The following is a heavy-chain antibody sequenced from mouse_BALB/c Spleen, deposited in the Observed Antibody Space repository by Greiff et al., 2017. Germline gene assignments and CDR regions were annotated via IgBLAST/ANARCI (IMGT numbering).Heavy chain of an antibody. J-gene: IGHJ3*01. CDR3: ARGGLRAWFAY. Sequence: QVQLQQSGAELVRPGTSVKVSCKASGYAFTNYLIEWVKQRPGQGLEWIGVINPGSGGTNYNEKFKGKATLTADKSSSTAYMQLSSLTSDDSAVYFCARGGLRAWFAYRGPGTLVTVSA. CDR1: GYAFTNYL. V-gene: IGHV1-54*01. CDR2: INPGSGGT.